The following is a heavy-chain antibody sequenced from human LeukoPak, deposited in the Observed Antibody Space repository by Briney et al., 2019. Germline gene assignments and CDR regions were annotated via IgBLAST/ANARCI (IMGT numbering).Heavy chain of an antibody. D-gene: IGHD6-13*01. J-gene: IGHJ3*02. V-gene: IGHV1-8*03. CDR1: GYTFTTCD. CDR3: AKDRERSSSWYVFDVFDI. CDR2: MNPNTGNT. Sequence: ASVKVSCKASGYTFTTCDINWVRQASGQGLEWMGWMNPNTGNTGYAQKFQGRVTITRNSSISTAYMELRSLRSDDTAVYYCAKDRERSSSWYVFDVFDIWGQGTMVTVSS.